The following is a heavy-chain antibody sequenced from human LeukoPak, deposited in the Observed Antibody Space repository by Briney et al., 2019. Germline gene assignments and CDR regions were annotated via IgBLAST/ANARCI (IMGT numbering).Heavy chain of an antibody. V-gene: IGHV4-4*07. J-gene: IGHJ1*01. CDR3: AREGGGSNRCLD. D-gene: IGHD3-16*02. Sequence: PSETLSLTCTVSRGSISGYFWSWIRQPAGKGLEWIGRIYATGTTNYNPSLKSRVTMSVDTSKNQFSLNLTSVTAADTAVYYCAREGGGSNRCLDWGQGTLVTVSS. CDR1: RGSISGYF. CDR2: IYATGTT.